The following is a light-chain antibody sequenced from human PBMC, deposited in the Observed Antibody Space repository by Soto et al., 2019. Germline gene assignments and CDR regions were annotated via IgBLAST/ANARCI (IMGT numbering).Light chain of an antibody. CDR1: SSNIGAEYD. CDR3: QSYDSSLTTFV. J-gene: IGLJ1*01. V-gene: IGLV1-40*01. Sequence: QSVLAQPPSVSGAPGQRVAISCTWSSSNIGAEYDVHWYQQLPGTAPKRLIYGDNNRPSGVPDRFSGSKSGTSASLAITGLQPEDEADHYCQSYDSSLTTFVFGTGTKVTVL. CDR2: GDN.